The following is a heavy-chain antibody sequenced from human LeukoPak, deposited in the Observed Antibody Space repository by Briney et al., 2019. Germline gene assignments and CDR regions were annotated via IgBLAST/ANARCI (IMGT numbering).Heavy chain of an antibody. Sequence: GGSLRLSCAATHLTFLDFALHWVRQTPGKGLEWVSLISGDGLTTHYGDSVRGRFTISRNNTKTSLYLQMNGLRTEETAFYYLGKGIIVVCFTIFSCGRGTLVTVSS. CDR2: ISGDGLTT. J-gene: IGHJ5*02. D-gene: IGHD2-15*01. CDR1: HLTFLDFA. CDR3: GKGIIVVCFTIFS. V-gene: IGHV3-43*02.